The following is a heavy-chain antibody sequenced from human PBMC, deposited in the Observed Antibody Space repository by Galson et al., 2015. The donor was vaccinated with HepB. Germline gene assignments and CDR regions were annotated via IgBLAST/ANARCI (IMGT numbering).Heavy chain of an antibody. CDR1: GFTFSDYY. CDR3: ARGKLFFYGSGSFDY. Sequence: SLRLSCAASGFTFSDYYMGWLRQAPGKGLEFVSYISSTATTIYYADSVKGRFTISRDNAKNSLYLQMNSLRAEDTAVYFCARGKLFFYGSGSFDYWGQGSLVTVSS. J-gene: IGHJ4*02. V-gene: IGHV3-11*01. D-gene: IGHD3-10*01. CDR2: ISSTATTI.